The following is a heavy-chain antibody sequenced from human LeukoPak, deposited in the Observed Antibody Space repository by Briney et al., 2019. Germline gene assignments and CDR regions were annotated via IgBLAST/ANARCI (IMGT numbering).Heavy chain of an antibody. CDR2: IYYSGST. CDR1: GGSISSSSYY. CDR3: ARDQTTEDYYYYMDV. D-gene: IGHD4-11*01. Sequence: SEPLSLTCTVSGGSISSSSYYCGWIRQPPGKGLEWNGSIYYSGSTYYNPSLKRRVTISVDTSKNQFSLKLSSVTAADTAVYYCARDQTTEDYYYYMDVWGKGTTVTVSS. J-gene: IGHJ6*03. V-gene: IGHV4-39*07.